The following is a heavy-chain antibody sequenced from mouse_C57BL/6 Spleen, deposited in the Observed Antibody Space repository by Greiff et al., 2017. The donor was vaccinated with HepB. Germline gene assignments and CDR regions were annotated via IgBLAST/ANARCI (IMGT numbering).Heavy chain of an antibody. Sequence: EVQLQQSGAELVRPGASVKLSCTASGFNIKDDYMHWVKQRPEQGLEWIGWIDPENGDTEYASKFQGKATITADTSSNTAYLQLSSLPSEDTAVYYGTTKLWDYWGQGTTLTVSS. CDR1: GFNIKDDY. CDR3: TTKLWDY. J-gene: IGHJ2*01. CDR2: IDPENGDT. D-gene: IGHD1-1*02. V-gene: IGHV14-4*01.